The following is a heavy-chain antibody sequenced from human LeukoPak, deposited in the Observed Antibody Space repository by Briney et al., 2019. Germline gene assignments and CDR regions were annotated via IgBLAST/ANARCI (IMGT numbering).Heavy chain of an antibody. J-gene: IGHJ4*02. CDR2: IYHSGST. D-gene: IGHD3-10*01. Sequence: ETSETLSLTCTVSGYSISSGYYWGWIRQPPGKGLEWIGSIYHSGSTYYNPSLKSRVTISVDTSKNQFSLKLSSVTAADTAVYYCAREYGSGSYHTRWGQGTLVTVSS. CDR1: GYSISSGYY. V-gene: IGHV4-38-2*02. CDR3: AREYGSGSYHTR.